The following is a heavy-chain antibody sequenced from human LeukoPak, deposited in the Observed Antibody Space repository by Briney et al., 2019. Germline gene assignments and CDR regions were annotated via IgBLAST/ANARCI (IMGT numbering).Heavy chain of an antibody. CDR2: IGTAGDT. CDR1: GFTFSSYD. D-gene: IGHD4-17*01. CDR3: ARDSSTTVTGAFDI. J-gene: IGHJ3*02. V-gene: IGHV3-13*04. Sequence: GGSLRLSCAASGFTFSSYDMHWVRPVTGKGLEWVSAIGTAGDTYYPGSVKGRFTISRENSKNTLYLQMNSLRAEDTAVYYCARDSSTTVTGAFDIWGQGTMVTVSS.